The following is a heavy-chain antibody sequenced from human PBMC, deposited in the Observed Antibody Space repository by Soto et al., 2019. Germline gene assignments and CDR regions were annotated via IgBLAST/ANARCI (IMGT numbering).Heavy chain of an antibody. V-gene: IGHV3-48*02. CDR2: ISSSSTI. CDR3: ARDLIVVVVAATNHPHWFDP. CDR1: GFTFSSYS. J-gene: IGHJ5*02. D-gene: IGHD2-15*01. Sequence: GGSLRLSCAASGFTFSSYSMNWVRQAPGKGLEWVSSISSSSTIYYADSVKGRFTISRDNAKNSLYLQMNSLRDEDTAVYYCARDLIVVVVAATNHPHWFDPWGQGTLVTVSS.